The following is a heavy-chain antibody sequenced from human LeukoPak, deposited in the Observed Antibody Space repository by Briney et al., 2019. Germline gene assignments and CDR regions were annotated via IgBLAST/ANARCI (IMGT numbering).Heavy chain of an antibody. CDR3: ARALYDSSGYYFDY. Sequence: EASVKVSCKASGFTFTSSAMQWVRQARGQRLEWIGWIVVGSGNTNYAQKFQERVTITRDMSTSTAYMELSSLRSEDTAVYYCARALYDSSGYYFDYWGQGTLVTVSS. D-gene: IGHD3-22*01. V-gene: IGHV1-58*02. CDR1: GFTFTSSA. J-gene: IGHJ4*02. CDR2: IVVGSGNT.